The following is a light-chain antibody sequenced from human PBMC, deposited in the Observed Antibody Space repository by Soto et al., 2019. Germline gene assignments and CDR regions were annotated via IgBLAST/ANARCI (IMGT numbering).Light chain of an antibody. Sequence: DLQMTQSPSSLSASVGDRVTITCRASQGISNYLAWYQQKPGKVPKLLIYGASTLQSGVPSRFSGSGSGTDFTLTISSLQPEDVATYYCQKYNSAPLLTFSPGTKVDIK. J-gene: IGKJ3*01. CDR2: GAS. V-gene: IGKV1-27*01. CDR1: QGISNY. CDR3: QKYNSAPLLT.